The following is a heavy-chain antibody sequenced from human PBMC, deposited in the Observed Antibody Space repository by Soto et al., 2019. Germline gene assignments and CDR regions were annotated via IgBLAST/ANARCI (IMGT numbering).Heavy chain of an antibody. CDR3: ARINTVTGFDY. D-gene: IGHD4-17*01. CDR2: IYYSGST. V-gene: IGHV4-31*03. Sequence: TLSLTCTVPGGSISSGGYYWSWIRQHPGKGLEWIGYIYYSGSTYYNPSLKSRVTISVDTSKNQFSLKLSSVTAADTAVYYCARINTVTGFDYWGQGTLVTVSS. CDR1: GGSISSGGYY. J-gene: IGHJ4*02.